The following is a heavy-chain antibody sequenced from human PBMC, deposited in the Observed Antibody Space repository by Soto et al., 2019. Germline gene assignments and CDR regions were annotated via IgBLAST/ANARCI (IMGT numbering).Heavy chain of an antibody. V-gene: IGHV4-39*01. Sequence: QMQLQESGPGLVTPSETLSLTCTVSGGSISSSSYYWGWIRQPPGKRLEWIGSIYYSGSTYYNQSLNRRVTISVDMSKNQCSLKLSSVTAADTAVYYGARHPDYLASAFEFDYLGKGTLVSVSS. CDR2: IYYSGST. J-gene: IGHJ4*02. D-gene: IGHD3-10*01. CDR3: ARHPDYLASAFEFDY. CDR1: GGSISSSSYY.